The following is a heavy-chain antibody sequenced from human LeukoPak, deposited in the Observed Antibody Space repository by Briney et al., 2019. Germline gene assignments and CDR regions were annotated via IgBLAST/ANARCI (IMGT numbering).Heavy chain of an antibody. J-gene: IGHJ4*02. CDR2: IRYDGSNK. CDR3: AKADDDYDYVWGSYRPHKFDY. V-gene: IGHV3-30*02. D-gene: IGHD3-16*02. CDR1: GFTFSSYG. Sequence: GGSLRLSCAASGFTFSSYGMHWVRQAPGKGLEWVGFIRYDGSNKYYPDSVKGRFTIYRDNSKNTLYLQMNSLKAEDTAVYYCAKADDDYDYVWGSYRPHKFDYWGQGTLVTVSS.